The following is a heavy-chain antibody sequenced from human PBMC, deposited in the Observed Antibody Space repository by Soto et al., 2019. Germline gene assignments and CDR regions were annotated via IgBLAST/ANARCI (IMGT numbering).Heavy chain of an antibody. CDR2: IYYSGST. CDR1: GGSVSSGSYY. V-gene: IGHV4-61*01. CDR3: ASRNYDSSGYYYLDY. D-gene: IGHD3-22*01. Sequence: SETLSLTCTVSGGSVSSGSYYWSWIRQPPGKGLEWIGYIYYSGSTYYNPSLKSRVTISVDTSKNQFSLKLSSVTAADTAVYYCASRNYDSSGYYYLDYWGQGTLVTVSS. J-gene: IGHJ4*02.